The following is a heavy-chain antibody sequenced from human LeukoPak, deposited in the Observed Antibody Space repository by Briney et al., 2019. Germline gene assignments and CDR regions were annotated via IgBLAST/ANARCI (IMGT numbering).Heavy chain of an antibody. CDR1: GGSISSYY. V-gene: IGHV4-34*01. CDR2: INHSGST. CDR3: ARGNHYDILTGYYKKCAFDI. Sequence: PSETLFLTCTVSGGSISSYYWSWIRQPPGKGLEWIGEINHSGSTNYNPSLKSRVTISVDTSKNQFSLKLSSVTAADTAVYYCARGNHYDILTGYYKKCAFDIWGQGTMVTVSS. J-gene: IGHJ3*02. D-gene: IGHD3-9*01.